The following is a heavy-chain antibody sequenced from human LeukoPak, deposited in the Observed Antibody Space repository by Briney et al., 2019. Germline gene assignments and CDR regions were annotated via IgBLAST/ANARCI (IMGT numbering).Heavy chain of an antibody. CDR3: VRIVGHTTTDF. CDR1: GFSLSSCA. Sequence: GGSLTLSCEASGFSLSSCAFHWVRQAPGKGLEWVSFVSFDGRNKNYADSVRGRFTISRDNSKSTLYLQMNSVTYEDTAVYFCVRIVGHTTTDFWGQGTIVTVSS. V-gene: IGHV3-30-3*01. J-gene: IGHJ4*02. D-gene: IGHD1-26*01. CDR2: VSFDGRNK.